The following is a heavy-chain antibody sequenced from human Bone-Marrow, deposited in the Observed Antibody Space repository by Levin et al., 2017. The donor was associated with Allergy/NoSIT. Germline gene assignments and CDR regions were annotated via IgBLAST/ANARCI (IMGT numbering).Heavy chain of an antibody. V-gene: IGHV3-11*05. D-gene: IGHD2-21*02. CDR1: GFTFSDYY. J-gene: IGHJ4*02. CDR3: AREPLYCGGDCYYLD. Sequence: PGGSLRLSCAASGFTFSDYYMSWIRQAPGKGLEWISYISSSSSYTNYADSVKGRFTISRDNAKNSLYLQMNSLRAEDTAVYYCAREPLYCGGDCYYLDWGQGTLVTVSS. CDR2: ISSSSSYT.